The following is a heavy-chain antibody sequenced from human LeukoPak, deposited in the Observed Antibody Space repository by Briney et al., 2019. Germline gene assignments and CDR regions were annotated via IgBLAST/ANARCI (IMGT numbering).Heavy chain of an antibody. D-gene: IGHD5-12*01. Sequence: GGSLRLSCTGSGFTFGDYAMNWVRQAPGKGLEWVGFIRSKAYGGTTEYAASVKGRFTISRDDSKSIAYLQMHSLKTEDTAVYYCTRIIVATKDYWGQGTLVTVSS. CDR1: GFTFGDYA. J-gene: IGHJ4*02. CDR3: TRIIVATKDY. V-gene: IGHV3-49*04. CDR2: IRSKAYGGTT.